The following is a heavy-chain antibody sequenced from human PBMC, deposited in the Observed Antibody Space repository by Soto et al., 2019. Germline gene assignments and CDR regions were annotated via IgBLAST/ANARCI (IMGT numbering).Heavy chain of an antibody. CDR1: GFSFDDYA. CDR3: AKDIREYGSGWTYFDS. J-gene: IGHJ4*02. V-gene: IGHV3-9*01. D-gene: IGHD6-19*01. Sequence: DVQLVESGGGLVQPGRSLRLACAASGFSFDDYAMHWVRQGPGKGLEWVSGISWNSGRIDYADSVKGRFTISRDNAKKSLYLQMNSLRGEDTALYYCAKDIREYGSGWTYFDSWGQGTLVTVSS. CDR2: ISWNSGRI.